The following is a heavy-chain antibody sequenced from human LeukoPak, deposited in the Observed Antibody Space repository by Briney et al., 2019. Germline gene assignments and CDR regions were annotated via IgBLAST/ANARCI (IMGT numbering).Heavy chain of an antibody. D-gene: IGHD4-23*01. J-gene: IGHJ5*02. Sequence: ASVKVSCKASGYTFTSYYMHWVRQAPGQGLEWMGWINPNSGGTNYAQKFQGRVTMTRDTPISTAYMELSRLRSDDTAVYYCARDYGGNPGLGPWGQGTLVTVSS. CDR2: INPNSGGT. V-gene: IGHV1-2*02. CDR1: GYTFTSYY. CDR3: ARDYGGNPGLGP.